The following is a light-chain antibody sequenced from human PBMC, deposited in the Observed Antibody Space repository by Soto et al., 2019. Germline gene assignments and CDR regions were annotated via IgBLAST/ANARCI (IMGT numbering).Light chain of an antibody. CDR1: QSISTY. CDR2: AAS. J-gene: IGKJ3*01. CDR3: QHSYSTPLT. Sequence: DIQMTQSPSSLSASVGDRVTITCRASQSISTYLSWYQQKAGKAPKLLIYAASSVQSGVPSRFSASGSGTDFTLTISSLQPEDFATYFCQHSYSTPLTFGPGTKVDMK. V-gene: IGKV1-39*01.